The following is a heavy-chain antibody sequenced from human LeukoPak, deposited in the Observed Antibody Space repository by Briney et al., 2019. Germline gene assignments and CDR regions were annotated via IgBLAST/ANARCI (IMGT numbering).Heavy chain of an antibody. V-gene: IGHV3-21*01. CDR3: AGPIAAAGTARLDY. Sequence: GGSLRLSCAASGFTFSSYSMNWVRRAPGKGLEWVSSISSSSSYIYYADSVKGRFTISRDNAKNSLYLQMNSLRAEDTAVYYCAGPIAAAGTARLDYWGQGTLVTVSS. CDR2: ISSSSSYI. D-gene: IGHD6-13*01. CDR1: GFTFSSYS. J-gene: IGHJ4*02.